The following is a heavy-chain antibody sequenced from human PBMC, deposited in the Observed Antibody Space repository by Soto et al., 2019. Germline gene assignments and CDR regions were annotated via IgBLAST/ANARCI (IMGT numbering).Heavy chain of an antibody. D-gene: IGHD2-21*02. CDR2: ISAYNGNT. J-gene: IGHJ6*02. CDR3: AREGDFPYYYYGMAV. V-gene: IGHV1-18*01. Sequence: GASVKVSCKASDYTFTSYGVSWVRQAPGQGLEWMGWISAYNGNTNYAQKLQGRVTMTTDTSTSTVYMELRSLSSDDTAVYYCAREGDFPYYYYGMAVWGQGTTVTVSS. CDR1: DYTFTSYG.